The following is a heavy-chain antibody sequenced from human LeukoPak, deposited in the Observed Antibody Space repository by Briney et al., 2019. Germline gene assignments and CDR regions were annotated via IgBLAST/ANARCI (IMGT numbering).Heavy chain of an antibody. CDR3: ASDIYYGGKLGAFDI. V-gene: IGHV4-30-4*01. CDR1: GGSISSGDYY. Sequence: SETLSLTCTVSGGSISSGDYYWSWIRQPPGKGLEWIGYIYYSGSTYYNPSLKSRVTISVDTSKNQFSLKLSSVTAADTAVYYCASDIYYGGKLGAFDIWGQGTMVTVSS. J-gene: IGHJ3*02. D-gene: IGHD4-23*01. CDR2: IYYSGST.